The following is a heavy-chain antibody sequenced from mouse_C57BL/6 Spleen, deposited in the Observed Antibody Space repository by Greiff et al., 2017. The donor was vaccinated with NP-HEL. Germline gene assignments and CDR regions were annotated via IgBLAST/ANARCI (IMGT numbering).Heavy chain of an antibody. J-gene: IGHJ4*01. CDR1: GYTFTDYY. CDR2: INPNNGGT. Sequence: EVQLQQSGPELVKPGASVKISCKASGYTFTDYYMNWVKQSHGKSLEWIGDINPNNGGTSYNQKFKGKATLTVDKSSSTAYMELRSLTSEDSAVYYCARSYYGGLDAMDYWGQGTSVTVSS. D-gene: IGHD1-1*01. CDR3: ARSYYGGLDAMDY. V-gene: IGHV1-26*01.